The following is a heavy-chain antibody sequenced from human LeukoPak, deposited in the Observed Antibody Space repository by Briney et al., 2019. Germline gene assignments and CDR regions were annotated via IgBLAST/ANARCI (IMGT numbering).Heavy chain of an antibody. Sequence: SETLSLTCTVSGGSISSYYWGWIRQPPGKGLEWIGSIYYSGSTYYNPSLKSRVTISVDTSKNQFSLKLSSVTAADTAVYYCARDETVAGTYYFDYWGQGTLVTVSS. CDR2: IYYSGST. CDR1: GGSISSYY. J-gene: IGHJ4*02. CDR3: ARDETVAGTYYFDY. D-gene: IGHD6-19*01. V-gene: IGHV4-39*07.